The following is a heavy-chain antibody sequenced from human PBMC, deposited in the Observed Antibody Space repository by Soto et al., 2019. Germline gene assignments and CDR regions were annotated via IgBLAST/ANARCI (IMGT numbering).Heavy chain of an antibody. CDR3: AKSGRHSYFDY. CDR2: ISGSTGNT. Sequence: GSRGRACPASGFTFSSYAMNWVRQAPGKGLEWVSGISGSTGNTYYADSVKGRFTISRDDSKNTLHLQMNSLRADDTAVYYCAKSGRHSYFDYWGQGTLVTVYS. V-gene: IGHV3-23*01. CDR1: GFTFSSYA. J-gene: IGHJ4*02. D-gene: IGHD1-26*01.